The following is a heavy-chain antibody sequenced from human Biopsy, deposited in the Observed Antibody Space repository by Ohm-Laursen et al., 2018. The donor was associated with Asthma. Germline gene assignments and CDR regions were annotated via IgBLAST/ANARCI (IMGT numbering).Heavy chain of an antibody. J-gene: IGHJ5*02. D-gene: IGHD6-19*01. V-gene: IGHV4-30-4*01. Sequence: TLSLPCTVSGASIKTDDHYWSWLRQPPGKGLEWFGFIHYSGSPSYNPSLKGGVTISVDTSKNQFSLKLSSVTAADTAVYYCARASVAASSNWFDPWGQGTLVTVSS. CDR1: GASIKTDDHY. CDR3: ARASVAASSNWFDP. CDR2: IHYSGSP.